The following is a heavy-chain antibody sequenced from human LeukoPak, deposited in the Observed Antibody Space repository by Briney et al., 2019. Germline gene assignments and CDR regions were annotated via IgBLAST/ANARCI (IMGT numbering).Heavy chain of an antibody. CDR3: ATWYYYDNSDYYLADC. V-gene: IGHV1-18*01. J-gene: IGHJ4*02. CDR2: ISAYNGNT. Sequence: ASVKVSCKASGYTFTSYGISWVRQAPGQGLEWMGWISAYNGNTNYAQKLQGRVTMTTDTSTDTAYMELSSLRSEDTAVYYCATWYYYDNSDYYLADCWGQGTLVTVSS. D-gene: IGHD3-22*01. CDR1: GYTFTSYG.